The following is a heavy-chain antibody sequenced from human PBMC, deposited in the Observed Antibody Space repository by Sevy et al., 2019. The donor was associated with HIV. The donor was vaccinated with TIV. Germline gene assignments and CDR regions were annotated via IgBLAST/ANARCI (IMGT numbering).Heavy chain of an antibody. CDR3: ARDSIPLVQGIIITPYYYGMDV. CDR1: GYTFNTFG. D-gene: IGHD3-10*01. CDR2: ISAYDGNT. Sequence: ASVKVSCKTSGYTFNTFGINWVRQAPGQGLQWVGGISAYDGNTKFVQNLQGRVSMTTETSTSTVYMELKNLRSDDTAVYYCARDSIPLVQGIIITPYYYGMDVWGQGTTVTVSS. V-gene: IGHV1-18*04. J-gene: IGHJ6*02.